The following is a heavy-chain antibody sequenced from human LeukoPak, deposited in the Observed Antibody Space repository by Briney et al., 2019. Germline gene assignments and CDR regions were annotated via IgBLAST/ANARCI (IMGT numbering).Heavy chain of an antibody. CDR3: ATVNQRGYSYGYYAFDI. J-gene: IGHJ3*02. CDR1: GGTFSSYA. CDR2: IIPIFGTA. V-gene: IGHV1-69*01. D-gene: IGHD5-18*01. Sequence: VKKSCKASGGTFSSYAISWVRQPPGQGLEWMGGIIPIFGTANYAQKFQARDSPSADESTSTAYMELSSLRSEDTAVYYCATVNQRGYSYGYYAFDIWGQGTLVTVSS.